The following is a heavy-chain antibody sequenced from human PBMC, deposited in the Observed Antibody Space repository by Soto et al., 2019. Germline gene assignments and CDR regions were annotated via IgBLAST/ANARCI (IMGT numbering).Heavy chain of an antibody. D-gene: IGHD5-12*01. Sequence: GGSLRLSCEASGFTLSNFWMTWVRQAPGKGLERVSVLYPGYTTFYADSVKGRFTISTDNSKNTLYLQMNSLRAEDTAVYYCHGYGYWGQGTLVTVSS. CDR3: HGYGY. CDR2: LYPGYTT. V-gene: IGHV3-53*01. J-gene: IGHJ4*02. CDR1: GFTLSNFW.